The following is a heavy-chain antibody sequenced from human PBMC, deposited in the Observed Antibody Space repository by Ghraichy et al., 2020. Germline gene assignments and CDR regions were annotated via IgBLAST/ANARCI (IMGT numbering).Heavy chain of an antibody. V-gene: IGHV3-21*01. CDR3: ARGGYCSGGSCYSYYYYMDV. D-gene: IGHD2-15*01. CDR1: GFTFSSYS. Sequence: GGSLRLSCAASGFTFSSYSMNWVRQAPGKGLDWVSSISSSSSHIYYADSVKGRFTISRDNAKNSLYLQMNSLRAEDTAVYYCARGGYCSGGSCYSYYYYMDVWGKGTTVTVSS. J-gene: IGHJ6*03. CDR2: ISSSSSHI.